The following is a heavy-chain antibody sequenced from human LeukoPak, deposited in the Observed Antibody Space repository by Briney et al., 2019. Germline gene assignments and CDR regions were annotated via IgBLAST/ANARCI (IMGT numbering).Heavy chain of an antibody. CDR1: GGSISSGGYS. CDR2: IYHSGST. Sequence: SETLSLTCAVSGGSISSGGYSWSWIRQPPGKGLEWIGYIYHSGSTYYNPSLKSRVTISVDRSKNQFSLKLSSVTAADTAVYYCARVPYGLWFGPFDYWGQGTLVTVSS. D-gene: IGHD3-10*01. J-gene: IGHJ4*02. CDR3: ARVPYGLWFGPFDY. V-gene: IGHV4-30-2*01.